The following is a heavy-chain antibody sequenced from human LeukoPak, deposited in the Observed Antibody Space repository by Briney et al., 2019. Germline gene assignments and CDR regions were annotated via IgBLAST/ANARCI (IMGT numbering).Heavy chain of an antibody. V-gene: IGHV1-2*02. Sequence: ASVKASCKASGYTFTGYYMHWVRQAPGQGLEWMGWINPNSGGTNYAQKFQGRVTMTRDTSISTAYMELSRRRSDDTAVYYCARDRGVPAASFDYWGQGTLVTVSS. J-gene: IGHJ4*02. CDR1: GYTFTGYY. CDR2: INPNSGGT. D-gene: IGHD2-2*01. CDR3: ARDRGVPAASFDY.